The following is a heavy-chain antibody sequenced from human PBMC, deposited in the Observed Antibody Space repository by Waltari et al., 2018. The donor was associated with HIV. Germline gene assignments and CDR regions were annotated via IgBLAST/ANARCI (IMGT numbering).Heavy chain of an antibody. D-gene: IGHD1-26*01. CDR1: GFTFSKYW. CDR2: IKQDGNEK. Sequence: EVQLVETGGALVQPGGSLRVSCVASGFTFSKYWMTWVRRAPGKGLEWVVNIKQDGNEKNYLDSVKGRFTISRDNAKNSLYLQMNNLRDEDSATYYCARAYSGTYRIGDYWGQGTLVTVSS. V-gene: IGHV3-7*01. J-gene: IGHJ4*02. CDR3: ARAYSGTYRIGDY.